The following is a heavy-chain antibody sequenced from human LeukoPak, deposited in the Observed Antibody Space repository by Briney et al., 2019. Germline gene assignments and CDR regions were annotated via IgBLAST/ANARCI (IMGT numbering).Heavy chain of an antibody. J-gene: IGHJ3*01. CDR2: IRYDGSNK. V-gene: IGHV3-30*02. Sequence: GGSLRLSCAASGFTFSSYGMHWVRQAPGKGLEWVAFIRYDGSNKYYADSVKGRFTISRDNSKNTLYLQMNSLRAEDTAVCYCAKDRYYGSGSPPAAWGQGTMVTVSS. D-gene: IGHD3-10*01. CDR3: AKDRYYGSGSPPAA. CDR1: GFTFSSYG.